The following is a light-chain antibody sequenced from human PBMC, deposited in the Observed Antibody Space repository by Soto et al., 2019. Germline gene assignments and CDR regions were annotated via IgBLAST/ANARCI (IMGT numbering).Light chain of an antibody. Sequence: EIVLTQSPGTLSLSPGERATLSCRASQSVTSSYLAWYQHKRGQAPRLLIYGASSRATGIPDRFGGSGSGPDFTLTISRLEPEDFAVYYCHHFGSLPETFGQGTNVE. CDR1: QSVTSSY. CDR2: GAS. V-gene: IGKV3-20*01. CDR3: HHFGSLPET. J-gene: IGKJ1*01.